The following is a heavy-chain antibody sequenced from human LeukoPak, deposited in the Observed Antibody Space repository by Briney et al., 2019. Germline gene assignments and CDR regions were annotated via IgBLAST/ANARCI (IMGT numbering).Heavy chain of an antibody. J-gene: IGHJ4*02. D-gene: IGHD3-3*01. CDR3: ARGGGDFWSGYSTYYFDY. V-gene: IGHV4-59*01. CDR1: GGSISSYY. CDR2: IYYSGST. Sequence: SETLSLTCTVSGGSISSYYWSWIRQPPGKGLEWIGYIYYSGSTNYNPSLKSRVTISVDTSKNQFSLKLSSVTAADTAVYYCARGGGDFWSGYSTYYFDYWGQGTLVTVSS.